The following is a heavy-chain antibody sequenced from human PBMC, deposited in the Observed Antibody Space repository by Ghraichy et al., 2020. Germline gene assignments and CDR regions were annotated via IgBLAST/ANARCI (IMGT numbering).Heavy chain of an antibody. CDR1: GGSISSSSYY. CDR3: ARQRPGTSLCDY. CDR2: IYYSGST. V-gene: IGHV4-39*01. Sequence: SETLSPTCTVSGGSISSSSYYWGWIRQPPGKGLEWIGSIYYSGSTYYNPSLKSRVTISVDTSKNQFSLKLSSVTAADTAVYYCARQRPGTSLCDYWGQGTLVTVSS. D-gene: IGHD1-14*01. J-gene: IGHJ4*02.